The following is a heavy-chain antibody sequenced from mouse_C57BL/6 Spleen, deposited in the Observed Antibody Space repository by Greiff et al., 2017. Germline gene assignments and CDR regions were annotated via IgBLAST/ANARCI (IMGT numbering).Heavy chain of an antibody. V-gene: IGHV1-47*01. CDR1: GYTFTTYP. CDR2: FNPYNDDT. D-gene: IGHD4-1*01. CDR3: ARGGLANWDPYFDY. Sequence: QVQLQQSGAELVKPGASVKMSCKASGYTFTTYPIEWMKQNHGKSLEWIGNFNPYNDDTKYNEKFKGKATLTVEKSSSTVYLGLSRITSDDSAVYYDARGGLANWDPYFDYWGQGTTLTVSS. J-gene: IGHJ2*01.